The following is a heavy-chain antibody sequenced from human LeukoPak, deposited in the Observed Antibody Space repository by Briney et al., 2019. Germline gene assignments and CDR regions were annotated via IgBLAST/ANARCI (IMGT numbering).Heavy chain of an antibody. CDR3: AAERRGTSYYDGKEAFDH. Sequence: PGGSLKLSCVASGLTFSNCWMSWVRQTPGRGLEWVANINQHGGEEHYADPVKGRFTITRDNAKNSVYLEVNSLRVEDTGVYFCAAERRGTSYYDGKEAFDHWGQGTLVAVSS. CDR1: GLTFSNCW. V-gene: IGHV3-7*01. D-gene: IGHD4-23*01. CDR2: INQHGGEE. J-gene: IGHJ4*02.